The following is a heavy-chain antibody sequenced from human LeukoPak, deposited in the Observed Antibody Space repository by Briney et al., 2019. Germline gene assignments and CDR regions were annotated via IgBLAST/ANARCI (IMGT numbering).Heavy chain of an antibody. CDR3: ARSTTHPYYNYMDV. CDR2: INSDGSTT. CDR1: GFTFSSYW. Sequence: PGGSLRLSCVASGFTFSSYWMHWVCQAPGEGLVWVSRINSDGSTTTYADSVKGRFTISRDNAKNTLYLQMNSLRVEDTAVYYCARSTTHPYYNYMDVWGKGTTVTLSS. V-gene: IGHV3-74*01. D-gene: IGHD4-17*01. J-gene: IGHJ6*03.